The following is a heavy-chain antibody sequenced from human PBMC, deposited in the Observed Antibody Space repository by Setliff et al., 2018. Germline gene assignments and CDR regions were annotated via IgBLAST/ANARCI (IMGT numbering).Heavy chain of an antibody. J-gene: IGHJ6*03. CDR1: GFTFSSYA. D-gene: IGHD3-10*02. CDR3: VRDDVRGYYMDV. Sequence: GGSLRLSCAASGFTFSSYAMSWVRQAPGKGLEWVSVIYSGGSSTYYADSVKGRFTISRDNSKNTLYLQMNSLRAEDTAVYYCVRDDVRGYYMDVWGKGTTVTVSS. V-gene: IGHV3-23*03. CDR2: IYSGGSST.